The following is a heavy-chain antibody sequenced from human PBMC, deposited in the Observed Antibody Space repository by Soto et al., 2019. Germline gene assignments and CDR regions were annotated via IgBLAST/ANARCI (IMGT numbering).Heavy chain of an antibody. J-gene: IGHJ4*02. CDR3: AKDRSNSWSFDY. V-gene: IGHV3-30*18. CDR2: ISYDGTNK. Sequence: QVQLVESGGGVVQPGRSLRLSCAASGFIFSDHNMHWVRQAPGKGLEWVAVISYDGTNKYYADSVKGRFTISRDNSGNTLSLQMNSLRAGDTAVYYCAKDRSNSWSFDYWGQGTLVTVSS. CDR1: GFIFSDHN. D-gene: IGHD6-13*01.